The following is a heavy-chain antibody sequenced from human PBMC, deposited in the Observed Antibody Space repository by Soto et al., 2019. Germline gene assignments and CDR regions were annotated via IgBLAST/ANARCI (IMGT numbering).Heavy chain of an antibody. J-gene: IGHJ5*02. CDR1: GYTFINYD. CDR2: MNPGSGKT. D-gene: IGHD3-16*01. Sequence: QVQLVQSGAEVKEPGASVRVSCKASGYTFINYDISWVRQATGQGLAWMGWMNPGSGKTGSGNKFQGRVTMTRDASTSTAHLELSSLTSEDTAVYYCARMASFGTLNWFDPWGQGTLVTVSS. CDR3: ARMASFGTLNWFDP. V-gene: IGHV1-8*02.